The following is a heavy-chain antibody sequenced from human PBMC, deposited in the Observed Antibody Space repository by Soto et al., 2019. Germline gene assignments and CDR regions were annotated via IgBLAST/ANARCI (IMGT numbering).Heavy chain of an antibody. D-gene: IGHD3-9*01. CDR3: ALGSDILTGYSKAFDY. Sequence: QVQLVESGGALVKPGGPLRLSCAASGFTFSDYYMSWIRQAPGKGLEWVSYISSSGVTKYYADSMKGRFTISRDNAKNSLYLQMNSLRAEDAAVYYCALGSDILTGYSKAFDYWGQGTLVTVSS. CDR2: ISSSGVTK. CDR1: GFTFSDYY. V-gene: IGHV3-11*01. J-gene: IGHJ4*02.